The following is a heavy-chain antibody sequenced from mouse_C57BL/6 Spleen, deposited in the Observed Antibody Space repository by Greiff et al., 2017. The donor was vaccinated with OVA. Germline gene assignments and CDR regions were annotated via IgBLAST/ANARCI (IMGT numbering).Heavy chain of an antibody. CDR2: ISDGGSYT. CDR1: GFTFSSYA. J-gene: IGHJ2*01. CDR3: ARKFPYGNPFGY. V-gene: IGHV5-4*03. D-gene: IGHD2-1*01. Sequence: EVKLMESGGGLVKPGGSLKLSCAASGFTFSSYAMSWVRQTPEKRLEWVATISDGGSYTNYPDNVKGRFTITRDNAKNYLYLQMSHLKSEDTAMYYCARKFPYGNPFGYWGQSTTLTVAS.